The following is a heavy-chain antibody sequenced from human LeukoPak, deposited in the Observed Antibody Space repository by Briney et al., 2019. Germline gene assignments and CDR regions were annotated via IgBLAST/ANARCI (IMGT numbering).Heavy chain of an antibody. Sequence: NSSETLSLTCTVSGGSISSYYWSWIRQPPGKGLEWIGYIYYSGSTNYSPSLKSRVTISVDTSKNQFSLKLSSVTAADTAVYYCASARGAHWNDVGFDYWGQGTLVTVSS. CDR2: IYYSGST. CDR1: GGSISSYY. CDR3: ASARGAHWNDVGFDY. D-gene: IGHD1-1*01. J-gene: IGHJ4*02. V-gene: IGHV4-59*01.